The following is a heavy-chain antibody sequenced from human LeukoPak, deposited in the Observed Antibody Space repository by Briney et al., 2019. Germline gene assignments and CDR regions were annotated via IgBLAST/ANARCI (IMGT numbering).Heavy chain of an antibody. J-gene: IGHJ4*02. D-gene: IGHD3-22*01. CDR1: GFTFSSYG. CDR2: IWYDGSNK. V-gene: IGHV3-33*01. CDR3: ARDQGSETYYYDSSGYGIDY. Sequence: PGGSLRLSCAASGFTFSSYGMHWVRQAPGEGLEWVAVIWYDGSNKYYADSVKGRFTISRDNSKNTLYLQMNSLRAEDTAVYYCARDQGSETYYYDSSGYGIDYWGQGTLVTVSS.